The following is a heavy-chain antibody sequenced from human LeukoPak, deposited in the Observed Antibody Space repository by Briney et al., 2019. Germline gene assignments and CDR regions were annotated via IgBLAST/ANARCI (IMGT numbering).Heavy chain of an antibody. CDR2: IYTSGNT. Sequence: PSETLSLTCTVSGGSVSSGSYYWSWIRQPAGKGLKWIGRIYTSGNTNYNPSLKGRVTISLDTSKNQFSLSLTSVTAADTAVYYCARLDSTSYYYYYYLDVWGQGTTVTVSS. CDR1: GGSVSSGSYY. J-gene: IGHJ6*03. CDR3: ARLDSTSYYYYYYLDV. V-gene: IGHV4-61*02. D-gene: IGHD6-6*01.